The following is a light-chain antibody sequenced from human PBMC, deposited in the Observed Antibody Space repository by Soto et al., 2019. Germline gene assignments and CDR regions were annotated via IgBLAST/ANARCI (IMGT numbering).Light chain of an antibody. V-gene: IGKV3-11*01. CDR2: DVS. CDR1: QSVDSTS. CDR3: QQRSNWPRT. Sequence: EFMLSQTPALLSSTPGERVTLSCGASQSVDSTSMAWYQHKPGLAPRLLIYDVSNRAAGIPARFSGSGSGTDFTLTISSLEPEDFAVYYCQQRSNWPRTFGQRSMV. J-gene: IGKJ1*01.